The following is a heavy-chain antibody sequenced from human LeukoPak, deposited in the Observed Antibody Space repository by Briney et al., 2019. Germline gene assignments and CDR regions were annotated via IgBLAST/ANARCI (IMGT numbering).Heavy chain of an antibody. Sequence: PSETLSLTCTVSGGSISSYYWSWIRQPPGKGLEWIGYIYYSGSTNYNPSLKSRATISVDTSKNQFSLKLSSVTAADTAVYYCARLRLINYYYYYGMDVWGQGTTVTVSS. V-gene: IGHV4-59*12. J-gene: IGHJ6*02. CDR2: IYYSGST. CDR3: ARLRLINYYYYYGMDV. D-gene: IGHD3-10*01. CDR1: GGSISSYY.